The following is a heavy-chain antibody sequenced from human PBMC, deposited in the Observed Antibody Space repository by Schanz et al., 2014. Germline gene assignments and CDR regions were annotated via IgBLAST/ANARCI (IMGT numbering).Heavy chain of an antibody. CDR3: ASPSGYSDYGTYFDF. V-gene: IGHV3-23*01. J-gene: IGHJ4*02. CDR2: ISHSGGSK. D-gene: IGHD5-12*01. Sequence: EVQLLESGGGLVQPGGSLRLSCAASGFTFNSYVMTWVRQAPGKGLEWVSSISHSGGSKYYADSVEGRFTISRDNSRNTLYLQMNSLRTEDTAVYYCASPSGYSDYGTYFDFWGQGTLVTVSS. CDR1: GFTFNSYV.